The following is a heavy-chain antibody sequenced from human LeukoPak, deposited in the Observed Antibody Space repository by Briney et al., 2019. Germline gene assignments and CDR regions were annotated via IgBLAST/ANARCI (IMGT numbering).Heavy chain of an antibody. Sequence: ASVKVSCKASGYTFTGYYMHWVRQAPGQGLEWMGWINPNSGGTNYAQKFQGRVTMTRDTSISTAYMELSRLRSDDTAMYYCVRVLETAYYYDSTYNWLDPWGQGTLVTVSS. J-gene: IGHJ5*02. D-gene: IGHD3-22*01. CDR3: VRVLETAYYYDSTYNWLDP. V-gene: IGHV1-2*02. CDR1: GYTFTGYY. CDR2: INPNSGGT.